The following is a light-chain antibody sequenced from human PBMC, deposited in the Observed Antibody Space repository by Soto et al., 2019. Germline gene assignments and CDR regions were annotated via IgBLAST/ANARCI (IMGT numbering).Light chain of an antibody. CDR3: LQDYNYPWT. J-gene: IGKJ1*01. V-gene: IGKV3-11*01. Sequence: MVLTQSPATLSLSPVKRATLSCRASQNISSYLIWYQQKPGQAPRLLIYDVSNRATGIPARFSGSGSGTDFTLTISSLQPEDFETYYCLQDYNYPWTFGQGTKVDIK. CDR2: DVS. CDR1: QNISSY.